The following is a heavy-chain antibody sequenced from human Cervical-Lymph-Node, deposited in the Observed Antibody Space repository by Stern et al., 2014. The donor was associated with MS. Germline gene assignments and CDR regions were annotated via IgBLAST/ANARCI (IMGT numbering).Heavy chain of an antibody. CDR1: GYTFTSYG. CDR3: ARISSSWPPYYFDY. D-gene: IGHD6-13*01. CDR2: ISAYNGNT. J-gene: IGHJ4*02. Sequence: VQLVQSGAEVKKPGASVKVSCKASGYTFTSYGISWVRQAPGQGLQWMGWISAYNGNTNYAQKLQGSVPMTTDTSTSTAYMELRSLRSDDTAVYYCARISSSWPPYYFDYWGQGTLVTVSS. V-gene: IGHV1-18*04.